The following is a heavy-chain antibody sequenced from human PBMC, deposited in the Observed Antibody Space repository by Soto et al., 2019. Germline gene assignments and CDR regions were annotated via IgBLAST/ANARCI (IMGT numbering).Heavy chain of an antibody. Sequence: ASVKVSCKASGYIFSNYGISWVRQAPGQGLEWMGWISTYNANTYYAQKFQGRVTMTTDTSTSTAYMELRRLRFDETAVFDCASERDGSRWSSHESLKYWGQGNLVTVSS. V-gene: IGHV1-18*01. J-gene: IGHJ1*01. CDR2: ISTYNANT. CDR3: ASERDGSRWSSHESLKY. D-gene: IGHD6-13*01. CDR1: GYIFSNYG.